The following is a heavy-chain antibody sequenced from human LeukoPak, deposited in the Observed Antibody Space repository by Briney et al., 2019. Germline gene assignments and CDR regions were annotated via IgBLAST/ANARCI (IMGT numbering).Heavy chain of an antibody. D-gene: IGHD6-19*01. CDR1: GFTFSDYY. J-gene: IGHJ4*02. CDR3: ARVEVAGTLKYYFDY. V-gene: IGHV3-11*01. CDR2: ISSSGSTI. Sequence: GGSLRLSCAASGFTFSDYYMSWIRQAPGKGLEWVSYISSSGSTIYYADSVKGRFTISRDNAKNSLYLQMNSLRAEDTAVYYCARVEVAGTLKYYFDYWGQGTLVTVSS.